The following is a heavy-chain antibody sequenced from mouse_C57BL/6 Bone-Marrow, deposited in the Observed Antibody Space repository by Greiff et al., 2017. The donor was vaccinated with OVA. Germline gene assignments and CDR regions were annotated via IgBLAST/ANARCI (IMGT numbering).Heavy chain of an antibody. CDR2: IYPGDGDT. D-gene: IGHD1-1*02. J-gene: IGHJ4*01. V-gene: IGHV1-82*01. CDR1: GYAFSSSW. CDR3: ARDYGYYAMDY. Sequence: VQLQESGPELVKPGASVKISCKASGYAFSSSWMNWVKQRPGKGLEWIGRIYPGDGDTNYNGKFKGKATLTADKSSSTAYMQLSSLTSEDAAVDFCARDYGYYAMDYWGQGTSVTVSS.